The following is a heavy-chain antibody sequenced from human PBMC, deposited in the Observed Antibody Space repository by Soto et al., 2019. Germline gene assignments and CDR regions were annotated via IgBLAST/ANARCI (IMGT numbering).Heavy chain of an antibody. V-gene: IGHV3-48*02. CDR3: ARLTSILYGMDV. CDR2: ISGCSDCI. Sequence: GSLRLSCAVSGFTFNSYSMNWVRQAPGKGLEWVSYISGCSDCIYYADSVKGRFTVSRDNAQNSLFLEMNSLRDEDTAVYYCARLTSILYGMDVWGLGTTVTVSS. CDR1: GFTFNSYS. J-gene: IGHJ6*02. D-gene: IGHD2-15*01.